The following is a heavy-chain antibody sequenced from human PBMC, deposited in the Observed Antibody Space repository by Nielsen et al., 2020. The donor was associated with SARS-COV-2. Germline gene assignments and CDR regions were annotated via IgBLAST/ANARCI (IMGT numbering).Heavy chain of an antibody. J-gene: IGHJ6*03. V-gene: IGHV3-23*01. CDR2: ISGSGGST. CDR1: GFTFSNYA. D-gene: IGHD2-2*01. Sequence: GESLKISCAASGFTFSNYAMSWVRQAPGKGLEWVSAISGSGGSTYYADSVKGRFTISRDNSKNTLYLQMNSLRAEDTAVYYCAKSSAAIHYYYMDVWGKGTTVTVSS. CDR3: AKSSAAIHYYYMDV.